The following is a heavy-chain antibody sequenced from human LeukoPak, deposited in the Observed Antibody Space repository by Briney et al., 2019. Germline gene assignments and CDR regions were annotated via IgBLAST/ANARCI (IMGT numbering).Heavy chain of an antibody. CDR1: GFTFSSYS. J-gene: IGHJ6*04. CDR3: AELGITMIGGV. V-gene: IGHV3-48*04. CDR2: ISSSGSTI. Sequence: GGSLRLPCAASGFTFSSYSMNWVRQAPGKGLEWVSYISSSGSTIYYADSVKGRFTISRDNAKNSLYLQMNSLRAEDTAVYYCAELGITMIGGVWGKGTTVTISS. D-gene: IGHD3-10*02.